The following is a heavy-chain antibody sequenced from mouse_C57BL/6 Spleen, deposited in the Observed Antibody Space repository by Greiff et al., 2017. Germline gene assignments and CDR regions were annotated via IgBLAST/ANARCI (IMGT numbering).Heavy chain of an antibody. CDR1: GYSITSGYY. CDR3: ASPYYYGSSYEFAY. Sequence: ESGPGLVKPSQSLSLTCSVTGYSITSGYYWNWIRQFPGNKLEWMGYISYDGSNNYNPSLKNRISITRDTSKNQFFLKLNSVTTEDTATYYCASPYYYGSSYEFAYWGQGTLVTVSA. J-gene: IGHJ3*01. CDR2: ISYDGSN. D-gene: IGHD1-1*01. V-gene: IGHV3-6*01.